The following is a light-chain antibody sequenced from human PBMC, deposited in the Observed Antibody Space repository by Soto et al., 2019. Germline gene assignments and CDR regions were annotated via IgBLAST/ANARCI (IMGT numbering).Light chain of an antibody. CDR2: SNN. V-gene: IGLV1-44*01. CDR3: AAWDDSLNGVV. Sequence: QSVLTQPPSASGTPGQRVTIACSGSSSNIGSNTVNWYQQLPGTAPKVLIYSNNQRPSGVPDRFSGSKSATSASLAIIGLQSDDEAEYYCAAWDDSLNGVVFGGGTKLTVL. J-gene: IGLJ2*01. CDR1: SSNIGSNT.